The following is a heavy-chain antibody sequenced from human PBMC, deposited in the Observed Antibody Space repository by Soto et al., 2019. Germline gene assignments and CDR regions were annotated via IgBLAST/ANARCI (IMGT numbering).Heavy chain of an antibody. CDR3: ARDDAFDNENGFDM. CDR1: GFPFSFYG. CDR2: IVSDGSAI. J-gene: IGHJ3*02. D-gene: IGHD3-3*02. V-gene: IGHV3-33*01. Sequence: PGGSLRLSCAVSGFPFSFYGFHWVRQSPGKGLEWLGVIVSDGSAIYHADSLEGRFFISRGNSKDILYLQMNSLRVEDTAVYYCARDDAFDNENGFDMWGQGTMVTV.